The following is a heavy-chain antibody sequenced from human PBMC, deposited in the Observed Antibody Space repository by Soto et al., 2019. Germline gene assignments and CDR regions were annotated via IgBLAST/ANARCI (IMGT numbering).Heavy chain of an antibody. CDR3: ARGGSGYDWFDS. D-gene: IGHD5-12*01. V-gene: IGHV4-4*02. CDR2: IYHSGRT. Sequence: QVQLQQSGPGLVKPSETLSLTCAVSGGSISNNNWWSWVRQPPGKGLEWIGEIYHSGRTNYNPSLKSRVSISADKSTNPFSLNLNSVTAADTALYYCARGGSGYDWFDSWGQGTLVTVSS. CDR1: GGSISNNNW. J-gene: IGHJ5*01.